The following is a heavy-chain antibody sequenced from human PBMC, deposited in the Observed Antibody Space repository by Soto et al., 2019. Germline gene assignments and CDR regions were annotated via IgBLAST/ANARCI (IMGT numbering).Heavy chain of an antibody. CDR2: MNPNSGNT. J-gene: IGHJ5*02. V-gene: IGHV1-8*01. Sequence: AAVKVSCKASGYTFTSYDINWVRQATGQGLEWMGWMNPNSGNTGYAQKFQGRVTMTRNTSISTAYMELSSLRSEDTAVYYCARASHSVLRFLYPLGKKRWFDPWGQGTLVTVSS. CDR1: GYTFTSYD. CDR3: ARASHSVLRFLYPLGKKRWFDP. D-gene: IGHD3-3*01.